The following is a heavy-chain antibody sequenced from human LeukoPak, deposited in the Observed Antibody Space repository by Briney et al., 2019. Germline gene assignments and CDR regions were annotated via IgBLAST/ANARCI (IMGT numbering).Heavy chain of an antibody. CDR2: IKQDGSEK. CDR3: AREAVHDFFQYHPWYFDL. J-gene: IGHJ2*01. D-gene: IGHD3-3*01. Sequence: GGSLRLSCTAHEFTFSYSYMSWVRQAPGKGLEWVASIKQDGSEKYYVDSVKGRFTISRDNAKNSLFLQMSSPKAEDAAVYYCAREAVHDFFQYHPWYFDLWGRGTLVTVSS. V-gene: IGHV3-7*01. CDR1: EFTFSYSY.